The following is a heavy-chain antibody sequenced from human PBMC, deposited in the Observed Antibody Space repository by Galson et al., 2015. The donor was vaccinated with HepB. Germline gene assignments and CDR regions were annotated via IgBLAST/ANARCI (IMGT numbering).Heavy chain of an antibody. D-gene: IGHD2-2*01. V-gene: IGHV4-59*08. CDR3: ARHPGRGSVGYAFDL. Sequence: SETLSLTCSVSHGSINNYYWSWIRQSPGNRLEWIGYIYYNGDTNYNPSLGYRVGMSVDTSINQVSLWLTSVTAADTAVYYCARHPGRGSVGYAFDLWGQGTLVTVS. CDR2: IYYNGDT. J-gene: IGHJ4*02. CDR1: HGSINNYY.